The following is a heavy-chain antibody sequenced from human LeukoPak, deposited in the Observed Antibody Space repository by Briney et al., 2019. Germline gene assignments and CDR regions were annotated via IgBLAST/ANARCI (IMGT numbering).Heavy chain of an antibody. CDR1: GFTFSSYA. Sequence: GGSLRLSCAASGFTFSSYAMHWVRQAPGKGLEWVAVISYDGGNKYYADSVKGRFTISRDNAENSLYLQMNSLRAEDTALYYCARKRPNYFDYWGQGTLVTVSS. CDR2: ISYDGGNK. J-gene: IGHJ4*02. V-gene: IGHV3-30-3*01. CDR3: ARKRPNYFDY.